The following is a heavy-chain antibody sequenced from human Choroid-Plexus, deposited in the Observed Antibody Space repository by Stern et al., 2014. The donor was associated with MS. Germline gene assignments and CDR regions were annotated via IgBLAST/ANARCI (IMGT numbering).Heavy chain of an antibody. CDR2: INPNTGGP. J-gene: IGHJ6*02. CDR3: ARDQRGITIFGVVTDYYYLGMDV. Sequence: VQLVESGAEVKKPGASVKVSCKTSGYIFTGYSIHWVRQAPGQGLEWMAWINPNTGGPKYAQKFQGRVTMSREKSISTAYVELSSMTSDDTAVYYCARDQRGITIFGVVTDYYYLGMDVWGQGTTVTVSS. V-gene: IGHV1-2*02. CDR1: GYIFTGYS. D-gene: IGHD3-3*01.